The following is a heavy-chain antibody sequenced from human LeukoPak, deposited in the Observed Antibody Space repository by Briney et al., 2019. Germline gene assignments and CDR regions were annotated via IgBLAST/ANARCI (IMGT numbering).Heavy chain of an antibody. V-gene: IGHV1-3*03. J-gene: IGHJ4*02. CDR2: INAGNGNT. Sequence: ASVKVSCKASGYTFTSYDINWVRQAPGQRLEWMGWINAGNGNTKYSQDFQGRVSITRDTSASTAHMELGSLRSEDMAVYYCARGRWTSHTVGYYFDHWGQGTLVTVSS. CDR3: ARGRWTSHTVGYYFDH. D-gene: IGHD2-8*02. CDR1: GYTFTSYD.